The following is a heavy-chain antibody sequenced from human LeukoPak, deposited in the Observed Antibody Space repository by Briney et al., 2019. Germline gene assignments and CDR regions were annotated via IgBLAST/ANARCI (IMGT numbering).Heavy chain of an antibody. Sequence: GGSLRLSCAASGFTFSLYNMNWVRQAPGKGLEWVSSISSSSNYIYYADPVKGRFTISRDNAKNSVYLEMNSLRAEDTAVYYCARDRLRDGYNGYFDYWGQGTLVTVSS. J-gene: IGHJ4*02. CDR2: ISSSSNYI. V-gene: IGHV3-21*01. D-gene: IGHD5-12*01. CDR1: GFTFSLYN. CDR3: ARDRLRDGYNGYFDY.